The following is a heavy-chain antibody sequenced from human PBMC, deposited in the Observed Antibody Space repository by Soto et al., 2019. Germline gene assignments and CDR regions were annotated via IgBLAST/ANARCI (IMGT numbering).Heavy chain of an antibody. J-gene: IGHJ6*02. CDR3: GRDEVRNGVGV. V-gene: IGHV3-7*01. CDR2: IKGDGSEK. Sequence: EVRLVESGGGLVQPGGSLRLSCEASGFTFSDFWMSWVRQAPGKGLDWVANIKGDGSEKRYVDSVRGRFTISRDNAKNSVYRQMNSLRADDTALDYCGRDEVRNGVGVCGQGTPVTVSS. CDR1: GFTFSDFW.